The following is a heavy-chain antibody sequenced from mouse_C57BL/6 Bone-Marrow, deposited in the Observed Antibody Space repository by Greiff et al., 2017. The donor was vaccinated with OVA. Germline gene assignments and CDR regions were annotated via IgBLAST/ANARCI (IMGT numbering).Heavy chain of an antibody. CDR3: TTSGTDWYFDV. CDR2: IDPKNGDT. D-gene: IGHD4-1*01. Sequence: EVQLQQPGAELVRPGASVKLSCTASGYNFTDDYMHWVKQRPGQGLEWIGRIDPKNGDTEYTPKFKGKATMTVDKSSNTAYMQLSSLTSEDSAVYYCTTSGTDWYFDVWGTGTTVTVSS. CDR1: GYNFTDDY. J-gene: IGHJ1*03. V-gene: IGHV14-1*01.